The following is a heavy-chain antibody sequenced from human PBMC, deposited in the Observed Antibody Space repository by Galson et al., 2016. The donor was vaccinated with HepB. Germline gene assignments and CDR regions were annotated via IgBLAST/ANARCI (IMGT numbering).Heavy chain of an antibody. CDR3: ASGEVDYDSRFDY. D-gene: IGHD3-22*01. J-gene: IGHJ4*02. Sequence: SLRLSCAASGPGFTDAWMSWVRQAPGKGLEWVSSISSSSSYIYYADSVKGRFTISRDNAKNSLYLQMNSLRAEDTAVYYCASGEVDYDSRFDYWGQGTLVTVSS. V-gene: IGHV3-21*01. CDR2: ISSSSSYI. CDR1: GPGFTDAW.